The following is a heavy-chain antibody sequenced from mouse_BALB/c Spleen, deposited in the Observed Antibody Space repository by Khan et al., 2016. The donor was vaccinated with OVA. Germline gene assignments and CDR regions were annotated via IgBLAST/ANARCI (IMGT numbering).Heavy chain of an antibody. V-gene: IGHV1-37*01. J-gene: IGHJ4*01. Sequence: VQLQQSGPELVKPGASVKISCKASGYSFTGYYMHWVKQSHVKSLEWIGRINPYKGDTYYNQNFMDKASLTVDKSSSTAYMELHSLTSEDSAVCYSARGGGNFLFAMDYWGQGTSVTVSS. CDR3: ARGGGNFLFAMDY. CDR2: INPYKGDT. D-gene: IGHD2-1*01. CDR1: GYSFTGYY.